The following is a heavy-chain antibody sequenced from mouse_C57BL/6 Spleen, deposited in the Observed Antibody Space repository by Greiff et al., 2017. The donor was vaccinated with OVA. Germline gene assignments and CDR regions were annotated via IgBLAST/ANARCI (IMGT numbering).Heavy chain of an antibody. V-gene: IGHV1-22*01. CDR2: INPNNGGT. CDR1: GYTFTDYN. CDR3: AGMDDYSYYAMDY. Sequence: EVQLQQSGPELVKPGASVKMSCKASGYTFTDYNMHWVQQSHGKSLEWIGYINPNNGGTSYNQKFKGKATLTVNKSSSTAYMELRSLPSEDSAVYYCAGMDDYSYYAMDYWGQGTSVTVSS. D-gene: IGHD2-4*01. J-gene: IGHJ4*01.